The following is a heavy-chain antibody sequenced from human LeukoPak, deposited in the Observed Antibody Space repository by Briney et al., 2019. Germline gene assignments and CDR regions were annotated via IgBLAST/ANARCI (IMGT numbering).Heavy chain of an antibody. Sequence: GGSLRLSCAASGFTFSSYWMSWVRQAPGKGLEWVANIKQDGSEKYYVDSVKGRFTISRDNAKNSLYLQMNSLRAEDTAVYYCARKQRWLRFSPIFDYWGQGTLVTVSS. D-gene: IGHD5-12*01. J-gene: IGHJ4*02. CDR2: IKQDGSEK. CDR1: GFTFSSYW. CDR3: ARKQRWLRFSPIFDY. V-gene: IGHV3-7*01.